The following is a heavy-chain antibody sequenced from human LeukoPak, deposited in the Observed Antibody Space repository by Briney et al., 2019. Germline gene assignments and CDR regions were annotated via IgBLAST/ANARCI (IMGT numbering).Heavy chain of an antibody. CDR3: ARDLYRIVVVPHYFDY. J-gene: IGHJ4*02. D-gene: IGHD3-22*01. CDR1: GFTFSNAW. Sequence: GGSLRLSCAASGFTFSNAWMSWVRQAPGKGLEWVSYISSSGSTIYYADSVKGRFTISRDNAKNSLYLQMNSLRAEDTAVYYCARDLYRIVVVPHYFDYWGQGTLVTVSS. V-gene: IGHV3-11*04. CDR2: ISSSGSTI.